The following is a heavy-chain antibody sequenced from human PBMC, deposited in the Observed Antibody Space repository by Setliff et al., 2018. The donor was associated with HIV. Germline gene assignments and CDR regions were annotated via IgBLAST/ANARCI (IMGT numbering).Heavy chain of an antibody. D-gene: IGHD3-3*01. V-gene: IGHV4-59*08. CDR2: IYYSGST. J-gene: IGHJ6*03. Sequence: SETLSLTCTVSGGSISSYYWSWIRQPPGKGLEWIGYIYYSGSTNYNPSLKSRVTMSVGTSKNQFSLKLSAVTAADTAVYYCARCYYNFWSGYPLDYMDVWGKGTTVTVS. CDR3: ARCYYNFWSGYPLDYMDV. CDR1: GGSISSYY.